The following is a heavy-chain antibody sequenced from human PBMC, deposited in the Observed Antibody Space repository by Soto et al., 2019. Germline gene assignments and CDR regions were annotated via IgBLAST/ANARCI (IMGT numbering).Heavy chain of an antibody. CDR2: ISNSGST. D-gene: IGHD3-3*02. CDR3: AKLLGISCWSFDY. J-gene: IGHJ4*02. Sequence: EVQVLESGGALVQPGGSLRLSCAASGFTFNIYAMSWVRQVPGKGLEWVSTISNSGSTHSADSVKGRFTISRDNSKNTVYLQMNSLRAEDTAVYYCAKLLGISCWSFDYWGQGTLVTVSS. CDR1: GFTFNIYA. V-gene: IGHV3-23*01.